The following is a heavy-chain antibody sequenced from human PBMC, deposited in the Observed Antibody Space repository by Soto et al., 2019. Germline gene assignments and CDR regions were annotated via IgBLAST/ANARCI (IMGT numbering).Heavy chain of an antibody. CDR1: GYTFTGYY. CDR2: INPNSGDT. J-gene: IGHJ4*02. CDR3: ATQRDYGDYGAFDF. V-gene: IGHV1-2*04. D-gene: IGHD4-17*01. Sequence: ASVKVSCKASGYTFTGYYIHWVRQAPGQGLEWMGWINPNSGDTKYAQKFQGWVTMTRDTSISTAYMELSRLRSDDTAVYYCATQRDYGDYGAFDFWGQGIQVTVSS.